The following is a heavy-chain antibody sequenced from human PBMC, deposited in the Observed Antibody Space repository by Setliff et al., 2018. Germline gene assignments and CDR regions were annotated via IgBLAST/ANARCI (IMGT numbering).Heavy chain of an antibody. J-gene: IGHJ4*02. CDR1: GGTFSSYA. CDR3: ARGRSLLWFGELSRPYYFDY. CDR2: IIPIFGTA. Sequence: SVKVSCKASGGTFSSYAISWVRQAPGQGLEWMGGIIPIFGTANYAQKFQGRVTITTDESTSTAYMELSSLRSEDTAVYYCARGRSLLWFGELSRPYYFDYWGQGTLVTVSS. V-gene: IGHV1-69*05. D-gene: IGHD3-10*01.